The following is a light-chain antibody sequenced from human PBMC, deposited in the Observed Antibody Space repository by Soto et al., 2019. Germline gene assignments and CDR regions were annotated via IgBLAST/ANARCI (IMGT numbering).Light chain of an antibody. CDR3: QAYDSSLSGYVV. J-gene: IGLJ2*01. CDR1: SSNIGAGYD. V-gene: IGLV1-40*01. CDR2: GTS. Sequence: QSVLTQPPSVSGAPGQRVTISCTGSSSNIGAGYDVHWYQQLPGTAPKLLIYGTSNRPSGVPDRFSGSKSGTSASLAITGLQAEDEADYYCQAYDSSLSGYVVFGGGTQLNVL.